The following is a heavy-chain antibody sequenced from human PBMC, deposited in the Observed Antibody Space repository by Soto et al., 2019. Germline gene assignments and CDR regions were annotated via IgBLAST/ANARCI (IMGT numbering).Heavy chain of an antibody. J-gene: IGHJ6*02. Sequence: QVQLVQSGAEVKKPGSSVKVSCKASGGTFGSYAISWVRQAPGQGLEWMGGIIPIPGTANYAQKFQGGVTIAADESTSTAYMELSSLRSEDTAVYYCARSQGSSTSLELYYYYYYGMDVWGQGTTVTVSS. CDR1: GGTFGSYA. CDR2: IIPIPGTA. CDR3: ARSQGSSTSLELYYYYYYGMDV. V-gene: IGHV1-69*01. D-gene: IGHD2-2*01.